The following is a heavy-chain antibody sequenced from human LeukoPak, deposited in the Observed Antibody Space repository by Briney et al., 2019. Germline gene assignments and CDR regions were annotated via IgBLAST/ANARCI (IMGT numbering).Heavy chain of an antibody. V-gene: IGHV3-72*01. Sequence: GGSLRLPCAASGFTFSDHFMDWVRQAPGKGLEWVGRIRNRAKSYTTQYAPSVKDRFTISRDDSRNSLYLQMNSLKTEDTAVYFCARVGDYYDSRGYSTDAFDMWGQGTMVTVSS. J-gene: IGHJ3*02. CDR1: GFTFSDHF. CDR3: ARVGDYYDSRGYSTDAFDM. D-gene: IGHD3-22*01. CDR2: IRNRAKSYTT.